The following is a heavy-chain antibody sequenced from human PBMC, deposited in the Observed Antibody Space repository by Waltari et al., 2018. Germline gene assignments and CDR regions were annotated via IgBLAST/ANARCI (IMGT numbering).Heavy chain of an antibody. V-gene: IGHV3-7*01. CDR1: GFTFSNYW. Sequence: EMQVVESGGGLVQPGGSLRLSCAASGFTFSNYWMTWAHQAPGKGLEWVANINQDGSERYYVDSVKGRFTISRDNAKNSLYLQMNSLRVEDTAVYYCATKGQGGIRHFDNWGQGTLVTVSS. D-gene: IGHD3-16*01. J-gene: IGHJ4*02. CDR3: ATKGQGGIRHFDN. CDR2: INQDGSER.